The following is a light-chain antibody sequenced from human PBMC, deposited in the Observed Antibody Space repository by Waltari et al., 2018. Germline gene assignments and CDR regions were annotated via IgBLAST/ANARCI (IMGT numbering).Light chain of an antibody. J-gene: IGKJ4*01. CDR3: QQRTNWPPT. CDR1: QSASDY. Sequence: EIVLTQSPATLSLSPGERVTLSCRPSQSASDYLAWYQQKPGQAPRLLIYAASNRAIGIPARFSGSGYGKDFTLTISSLEPEDFAVYYGQQRTNWPPTFGGGTKVEIK. V-gene: IGKV3-11*01. CDR2: AAS.